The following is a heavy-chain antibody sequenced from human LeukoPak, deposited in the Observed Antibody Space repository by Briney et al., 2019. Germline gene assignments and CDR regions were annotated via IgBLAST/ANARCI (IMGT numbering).Heavy chain of an antibody. D-gene: IGHD3-10*01. CDR3: AREGGEGNFDY. Sequence: SETLSLTCTVSGGSMSSYYWSWIRQPPGKGLEWIGYIYYSGTTNYNPSLKSRVTISVDTSKNQFSLKLSSVTAADTAVYYCAREGGEGNFDYWGQGTLVTVSS. V-gene: IGHV4-59*12. CDR1: GGSMSSYY. CDR2: IYYSGTT. J-gene: IGHJ4*02.